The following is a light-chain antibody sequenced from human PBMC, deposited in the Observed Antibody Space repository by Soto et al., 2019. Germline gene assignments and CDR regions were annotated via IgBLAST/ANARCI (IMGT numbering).Light chain of an antibody. CDR2: DAS. CDR1: QSVSSY. CDR3: QQRSNYFT. V-gene: IGKV3-11*01. J-gene: IGKJ4*01. Sequence: EIVLTQSPATLSLSPGERATLSCRASQSVSSYLAWYQQKPGQAPRLLIYDASNRATGIPARFSGSGSGTDFTLTISSLEPEDFAVYYCQQRSNYFTFGGGTKVELK.